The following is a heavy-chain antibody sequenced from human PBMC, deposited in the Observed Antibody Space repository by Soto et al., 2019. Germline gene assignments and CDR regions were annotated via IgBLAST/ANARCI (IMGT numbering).Heavy chain of an antibody. V-gene: IGHV4-34*01. Sequence: QVQLQQWGAGLLKPSETLSLTCAVYGGSVSGYYWSWIRPPPGKGLEWIGETNHSGSTNYNPSLKSRVTISVDTAKNQFSLKLSSVTAADTAVYYCARGWGWIVVVVAAPPGWFDPWGQGNLVTVSS. CDR2: TNHSGST. J-gene: IGHJ5*02. D-gene: IGHD2-15*01. CDR3: ARGWGWIVVVVAAPPGWFDP. CDR1: GGSVSGYY.